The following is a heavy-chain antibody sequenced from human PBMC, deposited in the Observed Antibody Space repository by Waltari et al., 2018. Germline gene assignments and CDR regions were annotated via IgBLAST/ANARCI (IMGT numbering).Heavy chain of an antibody. V-gene: IGHV4-4*07. CDR3: ARFIAAAAVDAFDI. CDR1: GGSISSYY. J-gene: IGHJ3*02. D-gene: IGHD6-13*01. CDR2: IYTSGST. Sequence: QVQLQESGPGLAKPSEPLSPTCTASGGSISSYYWNGIRQPAGKGLEWIGHIYTSGSTNYNPSLKGRVTMSVDTSKNQFSLKLSSVTAADTAVYYCARFIAAAAVDAFDIWGQGTMVTVSS.